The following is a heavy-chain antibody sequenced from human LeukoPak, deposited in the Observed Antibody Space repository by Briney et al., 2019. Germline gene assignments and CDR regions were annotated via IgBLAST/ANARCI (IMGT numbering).Heavy chain of an antibody. D-gene: IGHD1-26*01. Sequence: GGSLRLSYAASGFTFSSYSMNWVRQAPGKGLEWVSSISSSSSYIYYADSVKGRFTISRDNAKNSLYLQMNSLRAEDTAVYYCARDSGSYPFDYWGQGTLVTVSS. V-gene: IGHV3-21*01. CDR1: GFTFSSYS. CDR3: ARDSGSYPFDY. J-gene: IGHJ4*02. CDR2: ISSSSSYI.